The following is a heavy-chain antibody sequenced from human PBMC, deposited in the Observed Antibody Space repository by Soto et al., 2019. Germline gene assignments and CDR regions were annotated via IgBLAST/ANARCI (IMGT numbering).Heavy chain of an antibody. V-gene: IGHV2-5*02. J-gene: IGHJ4*02. CDR1: GFSLTTRGVG. Sequence: QITLKESGPTLVKPTQTLTLTCTFSGFSLTTRGVGVGWIRQPPGKALEWLALIYWDDDEGYSPSLKSRLTIPKDTSKNQVVLTMINMDPVDTATYYCAHRPRGYSYHFDYWGQGTLVTVSS. CDR2: IYWDDDE. CDR3: AHRPRGYSYHFDY. D-gene: IGHD5-18*01.